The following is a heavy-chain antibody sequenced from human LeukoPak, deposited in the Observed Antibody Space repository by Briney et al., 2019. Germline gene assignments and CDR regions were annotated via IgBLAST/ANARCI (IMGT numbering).Heavy chain of an antibody. CDR2: VYPGDSDT. D-gene: IGHD4-17*01. J-gene: IGHJ4*02. CDR3: ARHLTTVTPGFDY. CDR1: GDSFTSYW. V-gene: IGHV5-51*01. Sequence: GESLKSPCKGSGDSFTSYWVGWVLQMPGKGLEGMGVVYPGDSDTTYSPSLQGQVTISADKSISTAYLQWSSLTASDAAMYYCARHLTTVTPGFDYWGQGTLVTVSS.